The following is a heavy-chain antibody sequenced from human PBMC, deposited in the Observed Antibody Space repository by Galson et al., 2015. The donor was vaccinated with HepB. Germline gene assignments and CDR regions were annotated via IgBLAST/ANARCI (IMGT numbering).Heavy chain of an antibody. CDR1: GLTFRSYE. V-gene: IGHV3-48*03. J-gene: IGHJ6*02. CDR2: ISSGGNTI. CDR3: AKETLGYYYYGLDV. D-gene: IGHD2/OR15-2a*01. Sequence: SLRLSCAVSGLTFRSYEMNWVRQAPGKGLEWVSHISSGGNTIYYADPVKGRFTISRDDAKNSLYLQMNSLSAEDTAVYYCAKETLGYYYYGLDVWGQGTTVTVSS.